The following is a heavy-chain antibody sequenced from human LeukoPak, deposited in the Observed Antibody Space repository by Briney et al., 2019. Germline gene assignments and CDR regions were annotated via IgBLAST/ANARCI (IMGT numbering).Heavy chain of an antibody. CDR2: IIPVLGVA. CDR1: GGTFSTYA. D-gene: IGHD2-8*01. J-gene: IGHJ3*02. V-gene: IGHV1-69*04. Sequence: SVKVSCKASGGTFSTYAISWVRQAPGQGLEWMGRIIPVLGVANYAQKFQGRVTISADKSTSTAYMEVSSLRSEDTAVYYCARDDNDDPRNALDIWGQGTMVTVSS. CDR3: ARDDNDDPRNALDI.